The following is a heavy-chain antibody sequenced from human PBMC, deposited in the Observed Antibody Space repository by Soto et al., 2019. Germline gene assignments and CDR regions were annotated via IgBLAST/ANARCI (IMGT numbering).Heavy chain of an antibody. CDR1: GFTFSSYS. CDR3: ASTVLLWFGELYDWFDP. J-gene: IGHJ5*02. V-gene: IGHV3-21*01. D-gene: IGHD3-10*01. Sequence: EVQLVESGGGLVKPGGSLRLSCAASGFTFSSYSMNWVRQAPGKGLEWVSSISSSSSYIYYADSVKCRFTISRDNAKNSLYVQMNSPGAEDTAVYYCASTVLLWFGELYDWFDPWGQGTLVTVSS. CDR2: ISSSSSYI.